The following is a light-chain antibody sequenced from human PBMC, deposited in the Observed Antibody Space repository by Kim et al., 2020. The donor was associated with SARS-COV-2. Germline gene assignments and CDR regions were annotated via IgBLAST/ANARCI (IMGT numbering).Light chain of an antibody. CDR2: KDE. J-gene: IGLJ1*01. CDR1: KLGNKY. CDR3: QAGDSSSGSYV. V-gene: IGLV3-1*01. Sequence: GQEARINCSGDKLGNKYASRNKQKPGQSTVLVIYKDEKRTSGIPERVEGSNSGNSATMTIRGTQDMDEADYFCQAGDSSSGSYVFGPGTKVRVL.